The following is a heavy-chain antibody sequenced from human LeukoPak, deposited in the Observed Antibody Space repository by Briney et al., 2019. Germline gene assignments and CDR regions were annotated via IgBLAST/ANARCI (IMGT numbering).Heavy chain of an antibody. CDR3: ARDPTSKSGSYYDY. Sequence: ASVKVSCKASGYTFSSYGISWVRQAPGQGLEWMGWISIYNGNTNFAQKLQGRVTMTRDTSISTAYMELSRLRSDDTAVYYCARDPTSKSGSYYDYWGQGTLVTVSS. CDR1: GYTFSSYG. D-gene: IGHD1-26*01. CDR2: ISIYNGNT. J-gene: IGHJ4*02. V-gene: IGHV1-18*01.